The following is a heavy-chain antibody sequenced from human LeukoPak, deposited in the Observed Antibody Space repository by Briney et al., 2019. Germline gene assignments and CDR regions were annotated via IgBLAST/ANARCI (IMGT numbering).Heavy chain of an antibody. D-gene: IGHD6-19*01. CDR2: IYPGDSDT. CDR1: GYSFSTYW. Sequence: GESLKISCKGSGYSFSTYWIGWVRQMPGKGLEWMGIIYPGDSDTRYSPSFQGQVTISADRSITTAYLQWRSLKASDTAMYYCARRGAVAGTNFDYWGQGTLVTVSS. CDR3: ARRGAVAGTNFDY. J-gene: IGHJ4*02. V-gene: IGHV5-51*01.